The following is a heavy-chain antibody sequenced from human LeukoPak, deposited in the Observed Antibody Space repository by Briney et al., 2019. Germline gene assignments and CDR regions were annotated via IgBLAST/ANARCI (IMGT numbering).Heavy chain of an antibody. D-gene: IGHD2-2*01. V-gene: IGHV4-59*01. CDR2: IYYSGST. CDR1: GGSISSYY. CDR3: AREGGYCSSTSCYAVDY. Sequence: SETLSLTCTVSGGSISSYYWSWIRQPPGKGLEWIGYIYYSGSTNYNPSLKSRVTISVDTSKNQFSLKLSSVTAADTAVYYCAREGGYCSSTSCYAVDYWGQGTLVTVSS. J-gene: IGHJ4*02.